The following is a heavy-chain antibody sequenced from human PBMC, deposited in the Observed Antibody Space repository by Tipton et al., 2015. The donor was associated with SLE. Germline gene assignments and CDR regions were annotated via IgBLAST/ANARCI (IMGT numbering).Heavy chain of an antibody. D-gene: IGHD2-21*01. CDR2: IYYSGST. J-gene: IGHJ4*02. Sequence: TLSLTCTVSGGSISSGGYYWSWIRQHPGKGLEWIGYIYYSGSTYYNPSLKSRVTISVDTSKNQFSLKLSSVTAADTAVYFCARVGDTGVIDYWGQGTLVTVSS. CDR3: ARVGDTGVIDY. V-gene: IGHV4-31*03. CDR1: GGSISSGGYY.